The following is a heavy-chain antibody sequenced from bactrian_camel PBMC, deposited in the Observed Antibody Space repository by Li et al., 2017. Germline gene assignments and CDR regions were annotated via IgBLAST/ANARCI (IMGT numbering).Heavy chain of an antibody. J-gene: IGHJ6*01. Sequence: VQLVESGGGTVQPGESLRLSCPTSGFPFSVYCMGWFRQAPGKEREAVATLDSDGTTTYTDSVKGRFTISKDNANPTLYLQMDSLKPEDTALYTCAADSHTWGWPWRGMNFGYRGQGTQVTVS. V-gene: IGHV3S53*01. D-gene: IGHD7*01. CDR1: GFPFSVYC. CDR3: AADSHTWGWPWRGMNFGY. CDR2: LDSDGTT.